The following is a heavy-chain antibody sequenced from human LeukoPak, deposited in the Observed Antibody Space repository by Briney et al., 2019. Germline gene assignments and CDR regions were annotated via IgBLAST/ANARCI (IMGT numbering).Heavy chain of an antibody. Sequence: SETLSLTCTVSGGSISSGGYYWSWIRQHPGKGLEWIGYIYYSGSTYYNPSLKSRVTISVDTSKNQFSLKLSSVTAADTAVYYCARETPGSTIFGVVYRPYFDYWGQGTLVTVSS. CDR3: ARETPGSTIFGVVYRPYFDY. D-gene: IGHD3-3*01. J-gene: IGHJ4*02. CDR1: GGSISSGGYY. V-gene: IGHV4-31*03. CDR2: IYYSGST.